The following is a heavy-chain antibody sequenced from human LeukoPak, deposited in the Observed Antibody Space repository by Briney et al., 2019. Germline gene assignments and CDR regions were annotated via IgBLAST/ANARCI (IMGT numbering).Heavy chain of an antibody. J-gene: IGHJ1*01. CDR1: GFTFSSYE. D-gene: IGHD4-17*01. CDR2: ISSSGSTI. CDR3: ASQGYGDYGPAEYFQH. V-gene: IGHV3-48*03. Sequence: GGSLRLPCAASGFTFSSYEMNWVRQAPGKGLEWVSYISSSGSTIYYADSVKGRFTISRDNAKNSLYLQMNSLRAEDTAVYYCASQGYGDYGPAEYFQHWGQGTLVTVSS.